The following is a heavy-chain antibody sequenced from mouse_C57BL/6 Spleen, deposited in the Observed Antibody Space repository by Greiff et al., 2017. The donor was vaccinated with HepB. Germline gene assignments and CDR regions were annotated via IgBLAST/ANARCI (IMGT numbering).Heavy chain of an antibody. J-gene: IGHJ3*01. CDR1: GYTFTDYY. CDR3: ARGGDASFAY. CDR2: INPNNGGT. V-gene: IGHV1-26*01. Sequence: EVQLQQSGPELVKPGASVKISCKASGYTFTDYYMNWVKQSHGKSLEWIGDINPNNGGTSYNQKFKGKATLSVDKSSSTAYMELRSLTSEDSAVYYCARGGDASFAYWGQGTLVTVSA.